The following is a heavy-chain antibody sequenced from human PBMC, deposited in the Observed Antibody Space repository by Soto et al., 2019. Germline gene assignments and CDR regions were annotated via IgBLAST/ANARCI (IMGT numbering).Heavy chain of an antibody. J-gene: IGHJ4*02. D-gene: IGHD4-17*01. CDR1: GDSVSSRNW. CDR2: VYQTGSI. CDR3: ARNAGLFEVGDYGLFDY. V-gene: IGHV4-4*02. Sequence: PSETLSLTCAVSGDSVSSRNWWSWVRQPPGKGLEWIGEVYQTGSINYNPSLKSRVTMSIDKSKNQFSLNLKSVTAADTAVYYCARNAGLFEVGDYGLFDYWGQGTLVTVSS.